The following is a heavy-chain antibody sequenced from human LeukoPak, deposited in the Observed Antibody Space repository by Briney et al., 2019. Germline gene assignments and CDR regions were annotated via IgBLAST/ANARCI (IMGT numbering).Heavy chain of an antibody. Sequence: KSSETLSLSCGVYGGSFSGYYLTWIRQPPGKGLEWIGEIHPSGSPNYNPSLKSRVTISVDTSKNQFSLRMSSLTAADTAVYYCARGEDYYKCGNYWRQGTLVTVSS. J-gene: IGHJ4*02. V-gene: IGHV4-34*01. CDR1: GGSFSGYY. D-gene: IGHD3-22*01. CDR3: ARGEDYYKCGNY. CDR2: IHPSGSP.